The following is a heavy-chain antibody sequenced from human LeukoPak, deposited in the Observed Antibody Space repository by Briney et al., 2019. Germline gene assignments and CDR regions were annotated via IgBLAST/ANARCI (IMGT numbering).Heavy chain of an antibody. CDR2: IRSSSSYI. CDR3: ARGTSGGNVGAY. J-gene: IGHJ4*02. V-gene: IGHV3-21*01. Sequence: GGSLRLSCAASGFTFSSYSMNWVRQAPGEGRGWVSSIRSSSSYIYYADSVKGRLTISRDNAEQSLYLQTNSLRAEDTAVYCCARGTSGGNVGAYWGQGTLVTVSS. D-gene: IGHD2-15*01. CDR1: GFTFSSYS.